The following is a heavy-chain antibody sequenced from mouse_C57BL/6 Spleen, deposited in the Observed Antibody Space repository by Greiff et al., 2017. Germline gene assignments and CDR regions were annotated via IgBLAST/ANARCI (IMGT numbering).Heavy chain of an antibody. D-gene: IGHD1-1*01. CDR1: GYSFTDYN. V-gene: IGHV1-39*01. CDR3: ARKGTTVVEYYAMDY. CDR2: INPKYSTT. J-gene: IGHJ4*01. Sequence: EVQLQQSGPELVKPGASVKISCKASGYSFTDYNMNWVKQSNGKSLEWIGVINPKYSTTSYKQKFTGKATLTVYQSSSTAYMQLKSLTSEDSAVYYCARKGTTVVEYYAMDYWGQGTSVTVSS.